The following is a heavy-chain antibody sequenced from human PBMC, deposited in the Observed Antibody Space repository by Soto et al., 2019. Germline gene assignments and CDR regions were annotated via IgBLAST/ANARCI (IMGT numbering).Heavy chain of an antibody. CDR2: ISYDGSKK. CDR3: AKDTYYHYRRGYYGFDL. V-gene: IGHV3-30*18. Sequence: QAQLVESGGGVVQPGKSLRLSCAASGFAFSSYGIHWVRQAPGKGLEWVAGISYDGSKKYYADSVKGQFTISRDNSENTLHLQRSGLRAEDTAVYYCAKDTYYHYRRGYYGFDLWGQGTMVTVSS. D-gene: IGHD3-3*02. CDR1: GFAFSSYG. J-gene: IGHJ4*02.